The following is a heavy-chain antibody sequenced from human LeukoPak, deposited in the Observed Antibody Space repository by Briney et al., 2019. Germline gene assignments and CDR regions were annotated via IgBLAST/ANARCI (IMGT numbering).Heavy chain of an antibody. CDR1: GGSISSGDYY. Sequence: SQTLSLTCTVSGGSISSGDYYWSWIRQPPGRGLEWIGYIYYSGSTYYNPSLKSRVTISVDTSKNQFSLKLSSVTAADTAVYYCASSDTLTIFGVVILGDAFDIWGQGTMVTVSS. J-gene: IGHJ3*02. CDR3: ASSDTLTIFGVVILGDAFDI. V-gene: IGHV4-30-4*01. CDR2: IYYSGST. D-gene: IGHD3-3*01.